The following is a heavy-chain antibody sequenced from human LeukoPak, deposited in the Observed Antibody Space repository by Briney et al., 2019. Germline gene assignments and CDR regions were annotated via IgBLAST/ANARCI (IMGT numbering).Heavy chain of an antibody. CDR1: GFTFSNYW. Sequence: PGGSLRLSCAASGFTFSNYWMTWVRQAPGKGLEWVANIKQDGSEKYYVDSVKGRFTISRDNAKNTLYLQMNSLRAEDTAVYYCARGGAQGYCSGGSCYSGPDYWGQGTLVTVSS. D-gene: IGHD2-15*01. V-gene: IGHV3-7*01. CDR3: ARGGAQGYCSGGSCYSGPDY. J-gene: IGHJ4*02. CDR2: IKQDGSEK.